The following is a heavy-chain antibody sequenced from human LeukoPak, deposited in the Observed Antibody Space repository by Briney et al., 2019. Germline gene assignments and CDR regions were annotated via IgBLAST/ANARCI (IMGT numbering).Heavy chain of an antibody. J-gene: IGHJ3*02. CDR1: GFTFSSYD. CDR3: ARTSKVTSVMDI. V-gene: IGHV3-13*01. Sequence: GGSLRLSCAASGFTFSSYDMHWVRQGTGKGLECVSGIDTAGNTFYPGSVKGRFTISRENAKDSLYLQMNNVRAGDTALYFCARTSKVTSVMDIWGQGTMVTVSS. D-gene: IGHD3-16*01. CDR2: IDTAGNT.